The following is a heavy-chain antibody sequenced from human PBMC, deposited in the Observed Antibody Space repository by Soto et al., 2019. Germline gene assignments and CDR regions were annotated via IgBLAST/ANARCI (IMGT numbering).Heavy chain of an antibody. V-gene: IGHV3-21*01. J-gene: IGHJ4*02. Sequence: PGGSLRLSCAASGFTFSSYSMNWVRQAPGKGLEWVSSISSSSSYIYYADSVKGRFTISRDNAKNSLYLQMNSLRAEDTAVYYCARGIGGSYSSSWYGYFDYWGQGTLVTVS. CDR2: ISSSSSYI. D-gene: IGHD6-13*01. CDR1: GFTFSSYS. CDR3: ARGIGGSYSSSWYGYFDY.